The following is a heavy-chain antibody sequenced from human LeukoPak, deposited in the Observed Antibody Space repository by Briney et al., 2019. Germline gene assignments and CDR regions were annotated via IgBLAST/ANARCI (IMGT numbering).Heavy chain of an antibody. CDR1: GGSFSGYY. V-gene: IGHV4-34*01. Sequence: SETLSLTCAVYGGSFSGYYWSWIRQPPGKGLEWIGEINHSGSTNYNPSLKSRVTISVDTSKNQFSLKLSSVTAADTAVYYCARGLNLPDYWAREPWSPSPQ. CDR3: ARGLNLPDY. CDR2: INHSGST. J-gene: IGHJ4*02.